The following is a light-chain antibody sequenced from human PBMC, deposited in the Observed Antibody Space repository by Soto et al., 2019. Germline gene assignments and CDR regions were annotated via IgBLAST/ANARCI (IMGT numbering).Light chain of an antibody. Sequence: EIVLTQSPGTLSLSPGERATLSCRASQSVTSNYLAWYQQTPGQAPRLLFFGASTRATGIPERFSGSGSGTDFTLTISRLEPEDFAVYYCQQYGRSPFTFGPGTKVDIK. CDR3: QQYGRSPFT. CDR1: QSVTSNY. V-gene: IGKV3-20*01. CDR2: GAS. J-gene: IGKJ3*01.